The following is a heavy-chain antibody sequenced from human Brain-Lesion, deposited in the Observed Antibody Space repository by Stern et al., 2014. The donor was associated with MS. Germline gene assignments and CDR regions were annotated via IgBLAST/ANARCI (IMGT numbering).Heavy chain of an antibody. CDR2: VKQDGSET. J-gene: IGHJ2*01. D-gene: IGHD6-19*01. V-gene: IGHV3-7*01. Sequence: VQLVESGGGLVQPGGSLRLSWAASGFTFSNYWMNWVRQAPGKGLEWVANVKQDGSETYYVDSVKGRFTISRDNAKNSLYLQVNSLRAEDTAVYYCVRAEFTTGWYYWYFDLWGRGTLVTVSS. CDR1: GFTFSNYW. CDR3: VRAEFTTGWYYWYFDL.